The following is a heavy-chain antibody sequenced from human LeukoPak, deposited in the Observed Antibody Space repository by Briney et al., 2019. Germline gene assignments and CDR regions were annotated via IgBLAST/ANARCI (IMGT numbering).Heavy chain of an antibody. D-gene: IGHD2-2*01. Sequence: PSETLSLTCIISGDYITSSIYYWGWIRQPPGKGLEWIGSIYYSGSTYYNPSLKSRVTISVDTSKNQFFLKLTSVTAADTAVYFCVRDRCSSSSCYGGEVGSFDFWGQGSLVTVSS. CDR2: IYYSGST. V-gene: IGHV4-39*07. J-gene: IGHJ4*02. CDR3: VRDRCSSSSCYGGEVGSFDF. CDR1: GDYITSSIYY.